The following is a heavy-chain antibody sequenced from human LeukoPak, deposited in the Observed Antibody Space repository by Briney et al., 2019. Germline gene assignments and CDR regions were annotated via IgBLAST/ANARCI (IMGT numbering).Heavy chain of an antibody. CDR1: GVSISSDRNY. Sequence: SETLSLTCTVSGVSISSDRNYWSWIRQPAGEGLQWIGRMCIGGYIDYNPSLKSRVTISLDTSKNQFSLKMSSVTAADTAIYYCARDSYGIGYSVYGSGVFDYWGQGILVTVSA. J-gene: IGHJ4*02. D-gene: IGHD5/OR15-5a*01. CDR2: MCIGGYI. CDR3: ARDSYGIGYSVYGSGVFDY. V-gene: IGHV4-61*02.